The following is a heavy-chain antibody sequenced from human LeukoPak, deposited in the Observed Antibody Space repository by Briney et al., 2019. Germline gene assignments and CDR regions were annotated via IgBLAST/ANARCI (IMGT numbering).Heavy chain of an antibody. J-gene: IGHJ6*03. V-gene: IGHV3-30*04. CDR2: ISYDGSNK. CDR3: ARGMTTVTTSSYYCYMDV. CDR1: GFTFSSYA. Sequence: GSLRLSCAASGFTFSSYAMHWVRQAPGKGLEWVAVISYDGSNKYYADSVKGRFTISRDNSKNTLYLQMNSLRAEDTAVYYCARGMTTVTTSSYYCYMDVWGKGTTVTVSS. D-gene: IGHD4-17*01.